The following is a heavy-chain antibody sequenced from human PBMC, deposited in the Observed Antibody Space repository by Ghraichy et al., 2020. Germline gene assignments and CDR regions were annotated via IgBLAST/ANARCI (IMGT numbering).Heavy chain of an antibody. CDR2: IYYSGST. CDR3: ASGFVLRFLEWLFHNFDY. D-gene: IGHD3-3*01. V-gene: IGHV4-39*01. CDR1: GGSISSSSYY. J-gene: IGHJ4*02. Sequence: SETLSLTCTVSGGSISSSSYYWGWIRQPPGKGLEWIGSIYYSGSTYYNPSLKSRVTISVDTSKNQFSLKLSSLTAADTAVYYCASGFVLRFLEWLFHNFDYWGQGTLVTVSS.